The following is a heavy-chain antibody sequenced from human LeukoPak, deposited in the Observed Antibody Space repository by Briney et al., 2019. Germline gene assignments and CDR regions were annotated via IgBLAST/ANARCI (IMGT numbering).Heavy chain of an antibody. Sequence: SETLSLTCAVYGGSFSGYYWSWIRQPPGKGLEWIGSIYYSGTTHYSPSLESRVTISVDTSKHQFSLKLASVTAADTAIYYCAKGAGGFSYYNWFDPWGQGTLVTVSS. J-gene: IGHJ5*02. CDR1: GGSFSGYY. CDR2: IYYSGTT. V-gene: IGHV4-34*01. CDR3: AKGAGGFSYYNWFDP. D-gene: IGHD5-18*01.